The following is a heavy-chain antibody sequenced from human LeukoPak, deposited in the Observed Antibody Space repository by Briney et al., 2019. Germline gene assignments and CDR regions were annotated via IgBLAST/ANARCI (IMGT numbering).Heavy chain of an antibody. D-gene: IGHD1-26*01. CDR1: GFTFSMYF. CDR3: ARDFVGFSDS. Sequence: GGSLRLSCASSGFTFSMYFMRWVRQAPGKGLEWVATINEDGSQTYYVDSVEGRFTISRDNAKNSLYLQMNSLRAEDTAVYYCARDFVGFSDSWGQGTLVTVSS. V-gene: IGHV3-7*04. J-gene: IGHJ4*02. CDR2: INEDGSQT.